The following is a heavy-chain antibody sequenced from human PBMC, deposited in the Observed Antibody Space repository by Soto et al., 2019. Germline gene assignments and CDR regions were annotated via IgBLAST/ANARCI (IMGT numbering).Heavy chain of an antibody. J-gene: IGHJ4*02. V-gene: IGHV4-4*07. D-gene: IGHD1-26*01. CDR3: ARDSVGISSPGVY. CDR1: GGSINGYY. CDR2: IYTSGTT. Sequence: SETLSLTCTVSGGSINGYYWTWIRQPAGKGLEWIGRIYTSGTTSYNPSLKSRVTMSLDTSKNQFSLRLTSVTAADTAVYYCARDSVGISSPGVYWGRGTLVTVSS.